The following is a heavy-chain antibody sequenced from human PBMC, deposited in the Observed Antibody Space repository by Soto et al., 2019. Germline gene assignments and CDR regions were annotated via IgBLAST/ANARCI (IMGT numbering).Heavy chain of an antibody. CDR3: AKDAQFGDYAFIASDY. D-gene: IGHD4-17*01. CDR2: ISGSGGST. Sequence: GGSLRLSYAASGFTFGGYAMSWVRQPPGKGLEWVSAISGSGGSTYYADSVKGRFTISRDNSKNTLYLQMNSLRAEDTAVYYCAKDAQFGDYAFIASDYWGQGTLVTVSS. CDR1: GFTFGGYA. V-gene: IGHV3-23*01. J-gene: IGHJ4*02.